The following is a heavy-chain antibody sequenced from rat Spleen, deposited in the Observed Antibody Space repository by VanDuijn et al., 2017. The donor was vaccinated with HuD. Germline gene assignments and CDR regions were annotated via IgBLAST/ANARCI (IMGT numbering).Heavy chain of an antibody. J-gene: IGHJ3*01. Sequence: EVQLVESGGGLVQPGRSLKLSCAASGFTFSDYYMAWVRQAPTKGLEWVATISYDDIGPYYRDSVKGRFTISRDNAKSTLYLNMDSLKSEDTATYYCATHERVYPRYWFAYWGQGTLVTVSS. V-gene: IGHV5-29*01. CDR1: GFTFSDYY. CDR2: ISYDDIGP. D-gene: IGHD1-4*01. CDR3: ATHERVYPRYWFAY.